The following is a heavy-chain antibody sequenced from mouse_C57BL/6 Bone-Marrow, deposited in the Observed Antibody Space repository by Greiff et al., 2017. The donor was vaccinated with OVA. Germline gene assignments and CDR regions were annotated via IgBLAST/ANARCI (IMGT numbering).Heavy chain of an antibody. CDR3: AGEGWDVYGDV. CDR2: ICAVGRYT. V-gene: IGHV5-4*01. CDR1: GLTFSSYA. Sequence: VESGGGLVKPGGSLKLSRAASGLTFSSYAMSWVRQTPEKRPEWVATICAVGRYTYFPDNVKGRFTISRENAKNNLYLQMNQLKSENTAVYYCAGEGWDVYGDVWGTGTTVTVSA. D-gene: IGHD4-1*01. J-gene: IGHJ1*03.